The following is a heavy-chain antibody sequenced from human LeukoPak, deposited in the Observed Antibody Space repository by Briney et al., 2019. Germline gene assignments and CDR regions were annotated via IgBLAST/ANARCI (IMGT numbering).Heavy chain of an antibody. Sequence: GGSLRLSCAASGFTFSSYWMSWVRQAPGKGLEWVANIKQDGSEKYYVDSVKGRFTISRDNAKNSLYLQMNSLRAEDTAVYYCARGGFGELFPYYFDYWAREPWSPSPQ. CDR3: ARGGFGELFPYYFDY. V-gene: IGHV3-7*01. D-gene: IGHD3-10*01. CDR2: IKQDGSEK. CDR1: GFTFSSYW. J-gene: IGHJ4*02.